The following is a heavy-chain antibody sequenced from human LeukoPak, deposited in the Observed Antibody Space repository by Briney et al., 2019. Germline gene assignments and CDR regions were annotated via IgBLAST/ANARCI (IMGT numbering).Heavy chain of an antibody. CDR2: LRGSGTTT. Sequence: GGSLRLSCAASGFTFSDYAMSWVRQVPGKGLEWVSTLRGSGTTTFYANSVKGRFTISRDSSKNTLYLQMNSLRAADTVLYYCTKDYDTVGYYSSDYWGQGTLVTVSS. CDR3: TKDYDTVGYYSSDY. V-gene: IGHV3-23*01. J-gene: IGHJ4*02. CDR1: GFTFSDYA. D-gene: IGHD3-22*01.